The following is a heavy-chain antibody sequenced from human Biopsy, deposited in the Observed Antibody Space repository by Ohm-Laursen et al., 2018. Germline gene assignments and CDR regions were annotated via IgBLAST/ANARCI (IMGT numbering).Heavy chain of an antibody. CDR3: ARSGWPENDAFDI. CDR2: ISSDGSNK. D-gene: IGHD6-19*01. Sequence: RSLRLSCAASGFIFSYCGMHWVRQAPGKGLEWVAVISSDGSNKYYADSVKGRFTISRDNSKNTLYLQMNSLRAEDTAVYYCARSGWPENDAFDIWGQRTMVTVSS. CDR1: GFIFSYCG. J-gene: IGHJ3*02. V-gene: IGHV3-33*05.